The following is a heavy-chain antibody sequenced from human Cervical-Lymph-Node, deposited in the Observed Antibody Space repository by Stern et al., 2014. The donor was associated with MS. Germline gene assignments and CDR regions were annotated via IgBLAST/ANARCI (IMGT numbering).Heavy chain of an antibody. CDR1: GSTFSNYD. D-gene: IGHD6-19*01. CDR2: IGSAGDT. J-gene: IGHJ6*02. V-gene: IGHV3-13*01. Sequence: EVQLVESGGGLVQPGGSLRLSCVASGSTFSNYDMQWVRQIPGKGLERVSAIGSAGDTYYAGSVKGRFTIPRENAKNSLYLQMNSLTVGDTAVYYCARAAYSSGWFHYGTDVWGQGTTVTVSS. CDR3: ARAAYSSGWFHYGTDV.